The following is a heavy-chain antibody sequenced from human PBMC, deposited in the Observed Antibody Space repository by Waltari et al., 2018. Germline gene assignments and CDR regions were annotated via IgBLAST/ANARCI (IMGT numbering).Heavy chain of an antibody. CDR1: GFSLSTSGVG. CDR2: IYWNDDK. V-gene: IGHV2-5*01. Sequence: QITLKESGPTLVKPTQTLTLTCTFSGFSLSTSGVGVGWIRQPPGKALEWLALIYWNDDKRYSPSLESRLTITKDTSKNQVVLTMTNMDPVDTATYYCAHLHSYDYIWGSYRSFDYWGQGTLVTVSS. D-gene: IGHD3-16*02. J-gene: IGHJ4*02. CDR3: AHLHSYDYIWGSYRSFDY.